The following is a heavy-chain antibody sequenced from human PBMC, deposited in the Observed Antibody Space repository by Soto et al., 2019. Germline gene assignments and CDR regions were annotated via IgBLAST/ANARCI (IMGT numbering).Heavy chain of an antibody. J-gene: IGHJ4*02. V-gene: IGHV1-2*04. CDR2: INPNSGGT. Sequence: ASVKVSCKASGYTFTGYYMHWVRQAPGQGLEWMGWINPNSGGTNYAQKFQGWVTMTRDTSISTAYTELSRLRSDDTAVYYCARETIGGGWYRPSVDGAFDYWGQGSLVTVSS. CDR3: ARETIGGGWYRPSVDGAFDY. CDR1: GYTFTGYY. D-gene: IGHD6-19*01.